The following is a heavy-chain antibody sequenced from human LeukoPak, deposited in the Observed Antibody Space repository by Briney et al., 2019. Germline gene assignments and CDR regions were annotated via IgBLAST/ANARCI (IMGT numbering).Heavy chain of an antibody. CDR3: ARRRYDFWSGSTLDYYYYYMDV. CDR1: GYTFTSYG. J-gene: IGHJ6*03. Sequence: ASVKVSCKASGYTFTSYGISWVRQAPGQGLEWMGWISAYNGNTNYAQKLQGRVTMTTDTSMNTAYMELRSLRPDDTAVYYCARRRYDFWSGSTLDYYYYYMDVWGKGTTVTVSS. D-gene: IGHD3-3*01. CDR2: ISAYNGNT. V-gene: IGHV1-18*01.